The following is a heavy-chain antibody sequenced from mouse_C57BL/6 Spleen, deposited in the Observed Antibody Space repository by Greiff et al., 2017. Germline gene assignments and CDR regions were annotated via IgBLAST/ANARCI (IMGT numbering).Heavy chain of an antibody. CDR1: GYTFTSYW. J-gene: IGHJ2*01. D-gene: IGHD2-5*01. CDR3: ARRAYYSNYEDY. V-gene: IGHV1-55*01. Sequence: QVQLKQSGAELVKPGASVKMSCKASGYTFTSYWITWVKQRPGQGLEWIGDIYPGSGSTNYNEKFKSKATLTVDTSSSTASMHLSSLTSEDSAVYYCARRAYYSNYEDYWGQGTTLTVSS. CDR2: IYPGSGST.